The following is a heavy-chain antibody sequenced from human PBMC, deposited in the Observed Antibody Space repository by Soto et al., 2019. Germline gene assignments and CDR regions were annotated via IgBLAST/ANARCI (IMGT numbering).Heavy chain of an antibody. D-gene: IGHD1-26*01. Sequence: GGSLRLSCAASGFTFSSYGMHWVRQAPGKGLEWVAVISYDGSNKYYADSVKGRFTISRDNSKNTLYLQMNSLRAEDPAAYYSAILRGIVVATPRAFDIWGQGTLVTVSS. CDR1: GFTFSSYG. CDR2: ISYDGSNK. J-gene: IGHJ3*02. V-gene: IGHV3-30*03. CDR3: AILRGIVVATPRAFDI.